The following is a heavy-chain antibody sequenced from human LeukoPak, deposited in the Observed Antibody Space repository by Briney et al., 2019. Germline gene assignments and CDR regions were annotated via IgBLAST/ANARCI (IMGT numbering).Heavy chain of an antibody. CDR3: ARGGRERYYYYYGMDV. CDR2: MNPNSGNT. D-gene: IGHD1-26*01. V-gene: IGHV1-8*01. CDR1: GYTFTSYD. J-gene: IGHJ6*02. Sequence: AASAKVSCKASGYTFTSYDINWVRQATGQGLEWMGWMNPNSGNTGYAQKFQGRVTMTRNTSISTAYMELSSLRSEDTAVYYCARGGRERYYYYYGMDVWGQGTTVTVSS.